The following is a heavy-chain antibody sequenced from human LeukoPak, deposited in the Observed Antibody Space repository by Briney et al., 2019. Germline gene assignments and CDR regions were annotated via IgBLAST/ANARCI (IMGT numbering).Heavy chain of an antibody. V-gene: IGHV3-23*01. CDR1: GVTFSRYA. J-gene: IGHJ4*02. D-gene: IGHD6-19*01. CDR3: ATTLRKGYSSGWPFDY. CDR2: ISGNEVST. Sequence: GGSLRLSCAASGVTFSRYAMSWVRQAPGKGLEWVSTISGNEVSTYYADSVKGRFTISRDNSKNTLYLQMNSLRAEDTAVYYCATTLRKGYSSGWPFDYWGQGTLVTVSS.